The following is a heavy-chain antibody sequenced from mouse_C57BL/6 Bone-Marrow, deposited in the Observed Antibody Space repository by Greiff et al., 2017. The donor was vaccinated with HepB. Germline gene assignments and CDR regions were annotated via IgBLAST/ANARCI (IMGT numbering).Heavy chain of an antibody. CDR2: INPNNGGT. J-gene: IGHJ1*03. CDR1: GYTFTDYY. V-gene: IGHV1-26*01. D-gene: IGHD1-1*01. Sequence: EVQLQQSGPELVKPGASVKISCKASGYTFTDYYMNWVKQSHGKSLEWIGDINPNNGGTSYNQKFKGKATLTVDKSSSTAYMELRSLTSEDSAVYYCARSYGSSSGLWYFDVWGTGTTVTVSS. CDR3: ARSYGSSSGLWYFDV.